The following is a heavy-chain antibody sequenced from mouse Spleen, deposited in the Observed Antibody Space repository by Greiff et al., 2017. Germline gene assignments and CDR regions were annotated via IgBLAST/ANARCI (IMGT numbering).Heavy chain of an antibody. D-gene: IGHD1-1*01. CDR2: IWTGGGT. CDR1: GFSLNSYG. Sequence: QVQLQQSGPGLVAPSQSLSITCTVSGFSLNSYGINWVRQPPGKGLEWLGVIWTGGGTNYNSALKSRLKISKNDSKSQVFLKMNSLQTEDTATYYCARRFTVEAMDYWGQGTSVTVSS. CDR3: ARRFTVEAMDY. J-gene: IGHJ4*01. V-gene: IGHV2-9-1*01.